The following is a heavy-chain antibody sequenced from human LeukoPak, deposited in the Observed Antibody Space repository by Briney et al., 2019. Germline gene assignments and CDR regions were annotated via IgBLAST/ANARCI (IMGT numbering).Heavy chain of an antibody. CDR1: GDSIRSNNYY. D-gene: IGHD5-18*01. Sequence: SETLSLTCTVSGDSIRSNNYYWGWIRQPPGKGLEWIGSIYDTGSTFYNPSLKSRVIISVDTSKNQFSLKLSSVTAADTAVYYCARDIDTAMTNDYWGQGTLVTVSS. V-gene: IGHV4-39*02. CDR2: IYDTGST. J-gene: IGHJ4*02. CDR3: ARDIDTAMTNDY.